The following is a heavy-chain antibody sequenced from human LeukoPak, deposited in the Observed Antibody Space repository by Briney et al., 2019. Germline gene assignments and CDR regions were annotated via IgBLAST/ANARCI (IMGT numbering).Heavy chain of an antibody. D-gene: IGHD5-12*01. J-gene: IGHJ4*02. CDR1: HFVFSSYW. V-gene: IGHV3-7*01. CDR2: ISQDGDEK. Sequence: HPGGSLRLSCAASHFVFSSYWMSWVRQTPGKGLEWVASISQDGDEKYYLESVKGRFTISRDNARNSLYLQMNSLRAEDTAVYYCARLSYDSPDYWGQGTLATVSS. CDR3: ARLSYDSPDY.